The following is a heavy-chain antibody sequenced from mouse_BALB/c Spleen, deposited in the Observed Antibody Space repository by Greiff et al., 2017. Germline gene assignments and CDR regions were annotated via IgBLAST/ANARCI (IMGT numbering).Heavy chain of an antibody. J-gene: IGHJ2*01. Sequence: EVQLQQSGPELVKPGASVKMSCKASGYTFTSYVMHWVKQKPGQGLEWIGYINPYNDGTKYNQKFKDKATLTEDKSSSTAYMQLSSLTSEDSAVYYCARGHGYGYYFDDWGQGTTLTVSS. V-gene: IGHV1-14*01. CDR3: ARGHGYGYYFDD. CDR1: GYTFTSYV. CDR2: INPYNDGT. D-gene: IGHD1-1*01.